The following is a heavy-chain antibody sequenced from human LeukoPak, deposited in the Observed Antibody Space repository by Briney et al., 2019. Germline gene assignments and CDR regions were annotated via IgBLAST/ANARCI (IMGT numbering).Heavy chain of an antibody. CDR2: INSSSTYI. CDR1: GFTFSSYN. Sequence: GGSLRLSCAASGFTFSSYNMNWVRQAPGKGLEWVSSINSSSTYIYYADSVRGRFTISRDNAKNSLYLQMNSLRAEDTAVYFCARDPYSGNYGAYYYYMDVWGKGTTVTISS. D-gene: IGHD1-26*01. CDR3: ARDPYSGNYGAYYYYMDV. J-gene: IGHJ6*03. V-gene: IGHV3-21*01.